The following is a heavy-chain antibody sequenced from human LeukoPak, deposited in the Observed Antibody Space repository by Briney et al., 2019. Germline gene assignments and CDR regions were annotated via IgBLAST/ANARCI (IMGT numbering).Heavy chain of an antibody. D-gene: IGHD3-22*01. CDR2: IYTSGST. J-gene: IGHJ4*02. CDR1: GGSISSGSYY. CDR3: ARDYYGSSGYDNYFDY. V-gene: IGHV4-61*02. Sequence: SETLSLTCTVSGGSISSGSYYWSWIRQPAGKGMEWIGRIYTSGSTNYNPSLKSRVTISVDTSKNQFSLKLSSVTAADTAVYYCARDYYGSSGYDNYFDYWGQGTLVTVSS.